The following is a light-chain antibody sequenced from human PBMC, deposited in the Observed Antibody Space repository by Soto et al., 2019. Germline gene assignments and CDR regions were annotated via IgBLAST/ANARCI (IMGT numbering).Light chain of an antibody. J-gene: IGKJ4*02. CDR3: QQYGSSPRT. V-gene: IGKV3-20*01. CDR2: AAS. CDR1: QTVSSSY. Sequence: EIVLTQSPGTLSLSPGERATLSCRASQTVSSSYLAWYQQKPGQAPRLLIYAASSRATGIPDRFSGSGSGTDVTLAISRLEPVDFGVYYCQQYGSSPRTFGGGTKVEIK.